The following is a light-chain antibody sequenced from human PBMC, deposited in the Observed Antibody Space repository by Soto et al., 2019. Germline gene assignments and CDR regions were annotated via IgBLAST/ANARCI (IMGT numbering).Light chain of an antibody. CDR2: GAS. J-gene: IGKJ1*01. V-gene: IGKV3-20*01. Sequence: EIVMTLSPATLSVSPGERATLSCRASQSVSSNYLAWYQQKPGQAPRLLIYGASSRATGIPDRFSGSGSGTDFTLTISRLEPEDFAVYYCHQYVRSPRKFGQGTKV. CDR3: HQYVRSPRK. CDR1: QSVSSNY.